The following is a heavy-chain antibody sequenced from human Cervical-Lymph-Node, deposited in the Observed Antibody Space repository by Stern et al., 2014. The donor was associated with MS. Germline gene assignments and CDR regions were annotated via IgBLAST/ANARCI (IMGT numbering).Heavy chain of an antibody. D-gene: IGHD3-3*01. CDR3: ARDRQEYDFWSGSHYFDY. CDR2: IWYDGSNK. CDR1: GFTFSRYA. J-gene: IGHJ4*02. Sequence: QMQLVQSGGGVVQPGRSLRLSCAASGFTFSRYAMHWVRQAPGKGLEWVAVIWYDGSNKYYSDSVKGRFTISRDNSKNTLYVQMNSLRAEDTAVYYCARDRQEYDFWSGSHYFDYWGQGILVTVSS. V-gene: IGHV3-33*01.